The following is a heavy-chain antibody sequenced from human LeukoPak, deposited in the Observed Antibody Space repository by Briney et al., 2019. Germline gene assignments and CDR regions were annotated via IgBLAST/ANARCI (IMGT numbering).Heavy chain of an antibody. J-gene: IGHJ4*02. CDR3: APDYYRGLGY. V-gene: IGHV3-74*03. CDR2: ISQDGSVT. D-gene: IGHD3-22*01. Sequence: GGSLRLSCTASGVTFSNYGMHWVRQAPGKGLEWVAHISQDGSVTMYADAVKGRFTISRDNDEKTVYMQMKSQREEDTDVYYCAPDYYRGLGYWGQGTLVTVSS. CDR1: GVTFSNYG.